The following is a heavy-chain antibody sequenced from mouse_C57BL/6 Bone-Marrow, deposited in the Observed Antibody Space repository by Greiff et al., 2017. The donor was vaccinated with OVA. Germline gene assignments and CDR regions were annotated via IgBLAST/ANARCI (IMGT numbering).Heavy chain of an antibody. CDR1: GYTFTSYW. CDR3: ARDYSNYLAWFAY. Sequence: QVQLQQPGAELVKPGASVKLSCKASGYTFTSYWMHWVKQRPGQGLEWIGMIHPNSGSTNYNEKFKSKATLTVDKSSSTAYMQLSSLTSEDSAVYYCARDYSNYLAWFAYWGQGTLVTVSA. CDR2: IHPNSGST. V-gene: IGHV1-64*01. J-gene: IGHJ3*01. D-gene: IGHD2-5*01.